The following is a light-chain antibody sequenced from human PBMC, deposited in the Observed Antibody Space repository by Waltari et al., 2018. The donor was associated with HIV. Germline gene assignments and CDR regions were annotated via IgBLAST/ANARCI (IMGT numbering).Light chain of an antibody. CDR2: EDV. J-gene: IGLJ2*01. CDR3: QAWDSHNVI. V-gene: IGLV3-1*01. Sequence: SYELTQPPSVSVSPGQTAIIPCSGDQLGDKYAYWYQQRPGQSPVLVIYEDVKRPSGIPGRFSGSNSGNTATLTISGTQAMDESDYYCQAWDSHNVIFGGGTKLTVL. CDR1: QLGDKY.